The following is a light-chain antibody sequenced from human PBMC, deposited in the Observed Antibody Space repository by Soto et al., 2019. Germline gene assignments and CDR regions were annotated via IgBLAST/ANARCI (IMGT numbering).Light chain of an antibody. Sequence: QSVLTQPASVSGSPGQSITISCTGTSSDIGVYDYVSWYQQHPGKAPKLIIYEVTNRPSGVPDRFSGSKSGTSASLAITGLQAEDEADYYCQSYDRSLSGYVLGTGTKVTVL. CDR2: EVT. CDR1: SSDIGVYDY. V-gene: IGLV2-14*01. J-gene: IGLJ1*01. CDR3: QSYDRSLSGYV.